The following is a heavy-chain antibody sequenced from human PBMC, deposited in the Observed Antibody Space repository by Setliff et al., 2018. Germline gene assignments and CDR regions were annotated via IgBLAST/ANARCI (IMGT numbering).Heavy chain of an antibody. CDR2: IIPVFRTA. V-gene: IGHV1-69*13. CDR1: GYTFTDFG. J-gene: IGHJ4*02. D-gene: IGHD3-22*01. CDR3: ARDTRDKYDSSGYYLSLDS. Sequence: GASVKVSCKASGYTFTDFGINWVRQAPGQGLEWMGRIIPVFRTANYAQKFRGRVTITADEVARTAYMELSTLRSEDTAVYYCARDTRDKYDSSGYYLSLDSWGQGSLVTVSS.